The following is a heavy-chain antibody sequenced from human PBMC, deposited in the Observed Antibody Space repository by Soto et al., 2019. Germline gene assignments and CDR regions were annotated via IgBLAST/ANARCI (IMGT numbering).Heavy chain of an antibody. CDR3: ARVPSP. CDR1: GDSISNSPYY. J-gene: IGHJ5*02. V-gene: IGHV4-39*07. CDR2: IFHSGTT. Sequence: SETLSLTCTVSGDSISNSPYYWAWIRQPPGKGLEWIGSIFHSGTTYYNPSLKSRVTISVDTSKNQFSLKLSSVTAADTAVYYCARVPSPWGQGTLVTVSS.